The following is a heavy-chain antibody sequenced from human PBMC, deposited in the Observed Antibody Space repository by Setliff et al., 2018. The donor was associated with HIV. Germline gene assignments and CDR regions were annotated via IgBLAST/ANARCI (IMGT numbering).Heavy chain of an antibody. CDR2: IIPIFGTA. D-gene: IGHD4-17*01. Sequence: SVKVSCKASGGTFSSYAISWVRQAPGQGLEWMGGIIPIFGTANYAQKFQGRVTITADESTSTAYMELSSLRSEDTAVYYCARHDGLRSVHGAFDIWGQGTMVTVSS. CDR3: ARHDGLRSVHGAFDI. V-gene: IGHV1-69*13. J-gene: IGHJ3*02. CDR1: GGTFSSYA.